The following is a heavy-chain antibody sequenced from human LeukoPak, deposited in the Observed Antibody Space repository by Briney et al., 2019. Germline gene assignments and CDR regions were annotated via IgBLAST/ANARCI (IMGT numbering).Heavy chain of an antibody. CDR3: ARDPPPNYYGSGSPLGL. D-gene: IGHD3-10*01. CDR1: GFTFDDYA. Sequence: PGGSLRLSCAASGFTFDDYAMHWVRQAPGKGLEWVSGISWNSGSIGYADSVKGRFTISRDNAKNSLYLQMNSLRAEDTAVYYCARDPPPNYYGSGSPLGLWGQGTLVTVSS. J-gene: IGHJ4*02. CDR2: ISWNSGSI. V-gene: IGHV3-9*01.